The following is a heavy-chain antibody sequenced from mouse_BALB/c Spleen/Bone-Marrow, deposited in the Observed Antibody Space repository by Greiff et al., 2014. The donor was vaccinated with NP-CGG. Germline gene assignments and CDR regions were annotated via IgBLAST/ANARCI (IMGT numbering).Heavy chain of an antibody. Sequence: VQLKESGPELVKPGASVKISCKASGYTFTSYVMHWVKQKPGQGLEWIGYINPYNGGTTYNEKFKGKATLTSDKSSSTAYMELSSLTSEDSAVYYCARGNYYDYDYFDYWGQGTTLTVSS. CDR3: ARGNYYDYDYFDY. V-gene: IGHV1-14*01. J-gene: IGHJ2*01. CDR2: INPYNGGT. CDR1: GYTFTSYV. D-gene: IGHD2-4*01.